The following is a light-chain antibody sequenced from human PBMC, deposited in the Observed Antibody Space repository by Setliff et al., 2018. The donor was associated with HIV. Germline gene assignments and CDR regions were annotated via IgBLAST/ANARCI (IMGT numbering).Light chain of an antibody. J-gene: IGLJ1*01. CDR1: SGDVGGYNY. Sequence: QSALAQPPSASGSPGQSVTISCTGTSGDVGGYNYVSWYQQHPGKAPKLMIYEVNQRPSGVPDRFSGSKSGDTASLTVSGLQAEDEADYFCSSYAGSNIYVFGTGTRPPS. V-gene: IGLV2-8*01. CDR2: EVN. CDR3: SSYAGSNIYV.